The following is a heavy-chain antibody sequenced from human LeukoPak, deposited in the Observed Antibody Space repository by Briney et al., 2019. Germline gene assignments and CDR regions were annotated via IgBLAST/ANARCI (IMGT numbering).Heavy chain of an antibody. CDR1: GGSFSGYY. D-gene: IGHD3-22*01. CDR3: ARHGSGYYYLYNWFDP. J-gene: IGHJ5*02. CDR2: IYYSGST. Sequence: PSETLSLTCAVYGGSFSGYYWSWIRQPPGKGLEWIGYIYYSGSTNYNPSLKSRVTISVDTSKIQFSLKLSSVTAADTAVYYCARHGSGYYYLYNWFDPWGQGTLVTVSS. V-gene: IGHV4-59*08.